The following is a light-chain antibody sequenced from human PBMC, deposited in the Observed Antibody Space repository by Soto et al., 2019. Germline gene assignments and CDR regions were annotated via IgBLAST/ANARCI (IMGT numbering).Light chain of an antibody. CDR1: SSDVGGYNY. CDR2: DVS. Sequence: QSALTQPVSASGSPGQSITISCTGTSSDVGGYNYVSWYQQHPGKAPKFMIYDVSNRPSGVSNRFSGSKSGNTASLTISGLQAEDEADYYCSSYTTSNTRQIVFGTGTKLTVL. V-gene: IGLV2-14*01. J-gene: IGLJ1*01. CDR3: SSYTTSNTRQIV.